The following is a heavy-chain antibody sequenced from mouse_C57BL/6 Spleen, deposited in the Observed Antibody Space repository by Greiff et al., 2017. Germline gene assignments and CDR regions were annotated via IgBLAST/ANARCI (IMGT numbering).Heavy chain of an antibody. CDR3: ARSLITTVVAIDY. J-gene: IGHJ2*01. V-gene: IGHV1-72*01. Sequence: VQLQQPGAELVKPGASVKLSCKASGYTFTSYWMHWVKQRPGRGLEWIGRIDPNSGGPKYNEKFKSKATLTVDKPSSTAYMQLSSLTSEDSAVYYCARSLITTVVAIDYWGQGTTLTVSS. D-gene: IGHD1-1*01. CDR1: GYTFTSYW. CDR2: IDPNSGGP.